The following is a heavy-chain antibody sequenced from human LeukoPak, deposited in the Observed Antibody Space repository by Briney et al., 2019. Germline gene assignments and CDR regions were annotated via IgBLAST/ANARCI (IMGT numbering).Heavy chain of an antibody. Sequence: GGSLRLSCVASGITFSNYAVSWVRQAPEKGLDWVSVISGSAHKIRYADSVEGRFTISRDNSENIVYLQMNNLRVEDTAVYYCAGRPTGYSSGYIHWGQGTLVTVSS. V-gene: IGHV3-23*01. D-gene: IGHD5-18*01. CDR2: ISGSAHKI. CDR1: GITFSNYA. J-gene: IGHJ4*02. CDR3: AGRPTGYSSGYIH.